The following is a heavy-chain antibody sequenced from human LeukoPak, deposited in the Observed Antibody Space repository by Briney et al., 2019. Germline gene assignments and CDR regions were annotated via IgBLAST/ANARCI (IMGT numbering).Heavy chain of an antibody. CDR1: GGSFSGYY. D-gene: IGHD5-18*01. Sequence: SETLSLTCAVYGGSFSGYYWSWIRQPPGKGLEWIGEINHSGSTNYNPSLKSRVTISVDTSKNQFSLKLSSVTAADTAVYYCARDSDYGYPGPFDGWGQGTLVTVSS. CDR3: ARDSDYGYPGPFDG. CDR2: INHSGST. V-gene: IGHV4-34*01. J-gene: IGHJ4*02.